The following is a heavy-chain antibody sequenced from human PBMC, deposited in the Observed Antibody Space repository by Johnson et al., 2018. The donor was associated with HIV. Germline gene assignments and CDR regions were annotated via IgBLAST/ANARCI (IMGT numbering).Heavy chain of an antibody. CDR2: IYSGGST. J-gene: IGHJ3*02. CDR3: ARVSLYYGSGNDAFDI. Sequence: AQLVESGGGLIQPGGSLRLSCAASGFTVSSNYMSWVRQAPGKGLEWVSVIYSGGSTYYADSVKGRFTISRDNSKNTLYLQMNSLRAEDTAVYYCARVSLYYGSGNDAFDIWGQWTMVTVSS. V-gene: IGHV3-53*01. D-gene: IGHD3-10*01. CDR1: GFTVSSNY.